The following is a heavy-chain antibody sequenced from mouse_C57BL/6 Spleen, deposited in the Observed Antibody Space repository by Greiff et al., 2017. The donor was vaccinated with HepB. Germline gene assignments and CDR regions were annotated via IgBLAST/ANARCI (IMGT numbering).Heavy chain of an antibody. Sequence: VQLQQPGAELVKPGASVKMSCKASGYTFTSYWITWVKQRPGQGLEWIGDIYPGSGSTNYNEKFKSKATLTGDTSSSTAYMQLSSLTSEDSAVYYCARGGSYAMDYWGQGTSVTVSS. CDR3: ARGGSYAMDY. CDR1: GYTFTSYW. CDR2: IYPGSGST. V-gene: IGHV1-55*01. J-gene: IGHJ4*01.